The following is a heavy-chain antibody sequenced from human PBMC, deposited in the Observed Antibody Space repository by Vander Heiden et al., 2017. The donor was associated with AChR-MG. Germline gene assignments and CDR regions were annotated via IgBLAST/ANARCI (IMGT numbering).Heavy chain of an antibody. J-gene: IGHJ5*02. CDR1: GYTFTGYD. Sequence: QVQLVQSGAEVKKPGASVKVSCKASGYTFTGYDMHWVRQAPGQGLEWMGWINPNSGGTNYAQKFQGRVTMTRDTSISTAYMELSRLRSDDTAVYYCARGLNSMYYYDSSGSQGSYNWFDPWGQGTLVTVSS. D-gene: IGHD3-22*01. V-gene: IGHV1-2*02. CDR2: INPNSGGT. CDR3: ARGLNSMYYYDSSGSQGSYNWFDP.